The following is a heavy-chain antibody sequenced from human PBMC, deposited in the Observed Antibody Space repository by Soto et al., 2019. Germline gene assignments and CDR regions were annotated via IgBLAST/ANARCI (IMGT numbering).Heavy chain of an antibody. V-gene: IGHV2-5*01. CDR3: AHRGPNSKTAIYDYYYAFDV. Sequence: SGPTLVNPTQTLTLTCTFSGFSLSTSGVGVGWIRQPPGKALEWLALIYWNDYKRYSPSLKSRLTITKDTSKNQVALTMTNVDPVDTATYYCAHRGPNSKTAIYDYYYAFDVWGQGTTVTVSS. CDR2: IYWNDYK. J-gene: IGHJ6*02. D-gene: IGHD4-4*01. CDR1: GFSLSTSGVG.